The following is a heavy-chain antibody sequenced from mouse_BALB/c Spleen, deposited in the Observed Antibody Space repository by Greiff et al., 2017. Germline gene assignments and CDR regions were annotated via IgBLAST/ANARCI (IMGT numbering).Heavy chain of an antibody. CDR1: GYSITSGYY. V-gene: IGHV3-6*02. D-gene: IGHD4-1*01. CDR3: ARTGTSYYYAMDY. J-gene: IGHJ4*01. Sequence: EESGPGLVKPSQSLSLTCSVTGYSITSGYYWNWIRQFPGNKLEWMGYISYDGSNNYNPSLKNRISITRDTSKNQFFLKLNSVTTEDTATYYCARTGTSYYYAMDYWGQGTSVTVSS. CDR2: ISYDGSN.